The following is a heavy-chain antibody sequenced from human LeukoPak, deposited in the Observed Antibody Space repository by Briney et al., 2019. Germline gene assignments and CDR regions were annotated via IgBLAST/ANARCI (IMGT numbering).Heavy chain of an antibody. CDR2: IYYSGST. V-gene: IGHV4-59*01. D-gene: IGHD5-24*01. Sequence: SETLSLTCTVSGASISDYYWSWIRQPPGKGLEWIGYIYYSGSTNYNPSLKSRVTISVDTSKNQFSLKLSSVTAADTAVYYCAREDGTDGYNYVAYWGQGTLVTVSS. CDR3: AREDGTDGYNYVAY. CDR1: GASISDYY. J-gene: IGHJ4*02.